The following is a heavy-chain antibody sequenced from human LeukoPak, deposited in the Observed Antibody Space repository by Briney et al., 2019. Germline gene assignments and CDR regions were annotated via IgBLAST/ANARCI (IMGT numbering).Heavy chain of an antibody. V-gene: IGHV1-24*01. Sequence: GASVKVSCKASGYIFTDYYMHWVRQAPGKGLEWMGGLDPEDGEILYAQRFQGRVTMTEDTSTDTAYMDLSSLTSGDTAVYYCATEEAGSFPAFDCWGQGTRVTVSS. CDR1: GYIFTDYY. J-gene: IGHJ4*02. CDR3: ATEEAGSFPAFDC. CDR2: LDPEDGEI. D-gene: IGHD1-26*01.